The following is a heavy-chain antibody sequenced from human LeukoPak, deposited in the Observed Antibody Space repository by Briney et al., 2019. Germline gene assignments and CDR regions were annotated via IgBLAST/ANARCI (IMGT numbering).Heavy chain of an antibody. V-gene: IGHV3-23*01. CDR1: GFTFSSYA. CDR2: ISGSGGST. Sequence: PRGSLRLSCAASGFTFSSYAMSWVRQAPGKGLEWVSAISGSGGSTYYADSVKGRFTISRDNSKNTLYLQMNSLRAEDTAVYYCATSPPRLVRHYYYYGMDVWGQGTTVTVSS. CDR3: ATSPPRLVRHYYYYGMDV. J-gene: IGHJ6*02. D-gene: IGHD6-19*01.